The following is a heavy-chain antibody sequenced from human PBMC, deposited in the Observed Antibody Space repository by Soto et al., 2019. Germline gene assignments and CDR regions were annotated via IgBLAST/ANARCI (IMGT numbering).Heavy chain of an antibody. Sequence: GWTRSLSCAAPGFTRSTLAMNWVRQAPGKGLEWVSGITGRAGLTFNADSVKCRFTISRDDCENTLFEQMSHLSAEDTSKYYCEKSGHTDYFDFWGQGTLVTASS. D-gene: IGHD2-21*01. CDR2: ITGRAGLT. CDR1: GFTRSTLA. CDR3: EKSGHTDYFDF. J-gene: IGHJ4*02. V-gene: IGHV3-23*01.